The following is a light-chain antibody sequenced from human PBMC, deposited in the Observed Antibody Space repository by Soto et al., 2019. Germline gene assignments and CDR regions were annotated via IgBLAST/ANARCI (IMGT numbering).Light chain of an antibody. CDR2: GAS. V-gene: IGKV3-20*01. Sequence: DIVLTQSPGTLSFSPGDSATLSCRASQSVSENYLAWYQQKPGRTPRILIYGASNRATGVPDRFSGTGSGTQFTLTISRLEPEDFAVYYRQQYASSITFGGGT. CDR3: QQYASSIT. J-gene: IGKJ4*01. CDR1: QSVSENY.